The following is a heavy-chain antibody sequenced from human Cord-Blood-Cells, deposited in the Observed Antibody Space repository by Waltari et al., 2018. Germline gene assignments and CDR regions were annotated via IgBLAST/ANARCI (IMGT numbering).Heavy chain of an antibody. D-gene: IGHD7-27*01. CDR1: GGPISRGDYY. V-gene: IGHV4-30-4*08. CDR2: IYYSGST. CDR3: AREGRTGDLDY. J-gene: IGHJ4*02. Sequence: QVQLQESGPGLVKPSQTLSLTCTVSGGPISRGDYYWGWIRQPPGKGLEWIGYIYYSGSTYYNPSLKSRVTISVDTSKNQFSLKLSSVTAADTAVYYCAREGRTGDLDYWGQGTLVTVSS.